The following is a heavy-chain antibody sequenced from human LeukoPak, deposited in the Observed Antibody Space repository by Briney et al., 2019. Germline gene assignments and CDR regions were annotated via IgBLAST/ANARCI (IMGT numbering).Heavy chain of an antibody. CDR3: AKDYYGSGSYYYFDI. D-gene: IGHD3-10*01. J-gene: IGHJ3*02. Sequence: GGSLRLSCATSGFTFSSYAMSWVRQAPGKGLEWVSAISNSGGSTYYADSVKGRFTISRDNSKNTLYLQMNSLRAEDTAVYYCAKDYYGSGSYYYFDIWGQGTMVTVSS. V-gene: IGHV3-23*01. CDR1: GFTFSSYA. CDR2: ISNSGGST.